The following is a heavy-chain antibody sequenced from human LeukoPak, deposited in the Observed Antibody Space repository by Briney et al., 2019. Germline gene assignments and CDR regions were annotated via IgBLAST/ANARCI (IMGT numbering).Heavy chain of an antibody. Sequence: SETLSLTCTVSGGSISSYYWSWIRQPPGKGLEWIGYIYYSGSTNYNPSLKSRVTISVDTSKNQFSLKLSSVTAADTAVYYCAGGTYSSGRSLSYWGQGTLVTVSA. CDR3: AGGTYSSGRSLSY. J-gene: IGHJ4*02. D-gene: IGHD6-19*01. V-gene: IGHV4-59*08. CDR2: IYYSGST. CDR1: GGSISSYY.